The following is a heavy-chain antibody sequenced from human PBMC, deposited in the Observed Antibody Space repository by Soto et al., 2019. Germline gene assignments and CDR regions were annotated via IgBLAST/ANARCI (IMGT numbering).Heavy chain of an antibody. J-gene: IGHJ6*02. Sequence: TSETLSLTCTVSGGSISSGDYYWSWIRQPPGKGLEWIGCIYYSGSTYYNPSLKSRVLISVDTSRNQFSLRLSSGTAADTAVYYCARGERLADSRIAAAGIRELYYYYGMDVWGQGTTVTVSS. D-gene: IGHD6-13*01. V-gene: IGHV4-30-4*01. CDR3: ARGERLADSRIAAAGIRELYYYYGMDV. CDR1: GGSISSGDYY. CDR2: IYYSGST.